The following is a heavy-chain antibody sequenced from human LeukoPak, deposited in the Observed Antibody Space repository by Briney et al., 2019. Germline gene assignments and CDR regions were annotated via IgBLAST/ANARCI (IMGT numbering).Heavy chain of an antibody. V-gene: IGHV1-69*05. D-gene: IGHD3-10*01. Sequence: SVKVSCKASGGTFSSYDISWVRQAPGQGLEWMGKIIPIFGTANYAQKFQGRVTITTDESPSTAYMELSSLRTEDRAVYYCARDSLLFPYCYYMDGWGKVTTVTVSS. CDR3: ARDSLLFPYCYYMDG. J-gene: IGHJ6*03. CDR2: IIPIFGTA. CDR1: GGTFSSYD.